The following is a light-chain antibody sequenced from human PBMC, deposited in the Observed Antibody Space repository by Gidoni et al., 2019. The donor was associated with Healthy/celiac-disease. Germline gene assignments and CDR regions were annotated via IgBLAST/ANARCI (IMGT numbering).Light chain of an antibody. CDR3: QQYYSYPLT. CDR2: AAS. CDR1: QGISSY. V-gene: IGKV1-8*01. J-gene: IGKJ4*01. Sequence: AIRMTQSPSSLSASTGDRVTITCRASQGISSYLAWYQQNPGKAPKLLIYAASTLQSGVPSRFSGSGSGTDFTLTISCLQSEYFATYYCQQYYSYPLTFGGGTKVEIK.